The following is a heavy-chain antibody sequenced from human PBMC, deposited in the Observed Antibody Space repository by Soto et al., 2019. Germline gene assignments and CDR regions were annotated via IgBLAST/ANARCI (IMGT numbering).Heavy chain of an antibody. Sequence: EVQLVESGGGLVKPGGSLRLSCAASGFTFSSYSMNWVRQAPGKGLEWVSSISSSSSYIYYADSVKGRFTISRDNAKNSLYLQMNSLRAEDTAVYYCARRPGGDYCYGMDVWGQGTTVTVSS. J-gene: IGHJ6*02. CDR2: ISSSSSYI. D-gene: IGHD2-21*01. V-gene: IGHV3-21*01. CDR3: ARRPGGDYCYGMDV. CDR1: GFTFSSYS.